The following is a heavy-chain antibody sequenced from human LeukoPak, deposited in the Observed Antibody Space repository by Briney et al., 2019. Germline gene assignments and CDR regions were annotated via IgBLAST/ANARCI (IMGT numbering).Heavy chain of an antibody. CDR2: IYYSGST. V-gene: IGHV4-59*01. Sequence: SETLSLTCTVSGGSISSYYWSWIRQPPGKGLEWIGYIYYSGSTNYNPSLKSRVTISVDTSKNQFSLKLSSVTAADTAVHYCACGRDGYYFDYWGQGTLVTVSS. CDR3: ACGRDGYYFDY. CDR1: GGSISSYY. J-gene: IGHJ4*02. D-gene: IGHD5-24*01.